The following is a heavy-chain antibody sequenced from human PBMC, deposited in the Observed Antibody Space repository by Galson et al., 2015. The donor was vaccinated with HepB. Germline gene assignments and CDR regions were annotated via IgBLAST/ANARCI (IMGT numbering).Heavy chain of an antibody. Sequence: SLRLSCAASGFTFSSYAMHWVRQAPGKGLEWVAVISYDGSNKYYADSVKGRFTISRDNSKNTLYLQMNSLRAEDTAVYYCARGPLYGDLYYFDYWGQGTLVTVSS. V-gene: IGHV3-30-3*01. CDR2: ISYDGSNK. D-gene: IGHD4-17*01. CDR3: ARGPLYGDLYYFDY. J-gene: IGHJ4*02. CDR1: GFTFSSYA.